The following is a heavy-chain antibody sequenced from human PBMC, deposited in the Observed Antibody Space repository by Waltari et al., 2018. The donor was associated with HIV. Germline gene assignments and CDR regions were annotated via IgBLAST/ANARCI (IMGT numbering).Heavy chain of an antibody. V-gene: IGHV3-20*04. Sequence: EVQLAEFGGGLVRPGGSLRLSRQAPGFTFDSYGMHCVGQVPGWGLEWVAGLNWDGGKRSYADSVKGRSTISRDNSKNSLSLHIINVKVDDTAAYFCARAWAWGWEIPGTFDLWGPGTTVIVSS. CDR1: GFTFDSYG. D-gene: IGHD7-27*01. CDR3: ARAWAWGWEIPGTFDL. J-gene: IGHJ3*01. CDR2: LNWDGGKR.